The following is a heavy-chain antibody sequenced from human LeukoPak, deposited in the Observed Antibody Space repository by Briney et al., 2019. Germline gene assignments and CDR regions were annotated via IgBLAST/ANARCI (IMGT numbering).Heavy chain of an antibody. J-gene: IGHJ4*02. Sequence: ASVKVSCKASGYTFTSYDIGWVRQAPGQGLEWMGRISAYNDNTNYAQKLQGRVTMTTDTSTSTAYMELRSLRSDDTAVYYCARDDGVYSSSSKAYWGQGTLVTVSS. D-gene: IGHD6-6*01. CDR2: ISAYNDNT. CDR1: GYTFTSYD. CDR3: ARDDGVYSSSSKAY. V-gene: IGHV1-18*01.